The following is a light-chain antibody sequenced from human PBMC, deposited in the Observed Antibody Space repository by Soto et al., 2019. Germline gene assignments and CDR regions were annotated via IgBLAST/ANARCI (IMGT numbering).Light chain of an antibody. CDR3: QQHSNWPPWT. CDR1: QSVSSY. Sequence: EIVLTQSPATLSLSPGERATLSCRASQSVSSYLAWYQQKPGQAPRLLIYDASNRATGIPARFSGSGCGTDFTFTITSLEPEDVDVYYCQQHSNWPPWTFGQGTKVEIK. J-gene: IGKJ1*01. CDR2: DAS. V-gene: IGKV3-11*01.